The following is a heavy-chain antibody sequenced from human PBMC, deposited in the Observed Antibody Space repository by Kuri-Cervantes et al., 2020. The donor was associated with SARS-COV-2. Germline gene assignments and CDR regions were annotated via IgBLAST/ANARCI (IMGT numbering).Heavy chain of an antibody. D-gene: IGHD4-17*01. CDR3: ARANGDYQIEIDYYYYYYMDV. V-gene: IGHV4-39*07. CDR1: GGSISSSSYY. J-gene: IGHJ6*03. CDR2: IYYSGST. Sequence: SETLSLTCTVSGGSISSSSYYWGWIRQPPGKGLEWIGSIYYSGSTYYNQSLKSRVTISVDTSMTQFSLKLSSVTAADTAVYYCARANGDYQIEIDYYYYYYMDVWGKGTTVTVSS.